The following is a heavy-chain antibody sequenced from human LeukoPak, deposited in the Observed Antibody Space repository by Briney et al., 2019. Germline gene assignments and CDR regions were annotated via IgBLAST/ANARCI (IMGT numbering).Heavy chain of an antibody. Sequence: SETLSLTCTVSGGSISSGDYYWSWIRQPPGKGLEWIGYIYYSGSTYYNPSLKSRVTISVDTSKNQFSLKLSSVTAADTAVYYCARVGKDYPTYGSFDPWGQGTLVTVSS. J-gene: IGHJ5*02. D-gene: IGHD4-11*01. CDR2: IYYSGST. V-gene: IGHV4-30-4*01. CDR3: ARVGKDYPTYGSFDP. CDR1: GGSISSGDYY.